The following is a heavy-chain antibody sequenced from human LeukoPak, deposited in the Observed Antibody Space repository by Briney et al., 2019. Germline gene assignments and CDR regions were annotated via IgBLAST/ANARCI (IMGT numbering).Heavy chain of an antibody. CDR3: ARYCSSTSCSHAEAFDI. Sequence: SETLSLTCAVYSGSFSGYYWSWIRQPPGKGLEWIGEINHSGSTNYNPSLKSRVTISVDTSKNQFSLKLSSVTAADTAVYYCARYCSSTSCSHAEAFDIWGQGTMVTVSS. CDR2: INHSGST. J-gene: IGHJ3*02. D-gene: IGHD2-2*01. V-gene: IGHV4-34*01. CDR1: SGSFSGYY.